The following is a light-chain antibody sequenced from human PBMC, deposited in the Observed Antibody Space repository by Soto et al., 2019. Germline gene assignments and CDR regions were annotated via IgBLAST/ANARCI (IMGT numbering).Light chain of an antibody. J-gene: IGKJ1*01. Sequence: DIQITQSPSTLSSSVGDRVTITCLSSQTISFSLAWYQQKPGKAPKLLIYDASTLQSGVPSRFSGSESGTEFTLTISSLQPDDFATYYCQHYNSYSEAFGQGTKV. CDR3: QHYNSYSEA. V-gene: IGKV1-5*01. CDR1: QTISFS. CDR2: DAS.